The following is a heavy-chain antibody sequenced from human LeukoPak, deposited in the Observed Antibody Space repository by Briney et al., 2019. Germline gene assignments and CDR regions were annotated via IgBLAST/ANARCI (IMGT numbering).Heavy chain of an antibody. D-gene: IGHD3-10*01. CDR3: ARGAYGSGSYGDNWFDP. J-gene: IGHJ5*02. CDR2: ISWDGGST. Sequence: GGSLRLSCAASGFTFDDYAMHWVRQAPGKGLEWVSLISWDGGSTYYADSVKGRFTISRDNSKNTLYLQMNSLRAEDTAVYYCARGAYGSGSYGDNWFDPWGQGTLVTVSS. CDR1: GFTFDDYA. V-gene: IGHV3-43D*03.